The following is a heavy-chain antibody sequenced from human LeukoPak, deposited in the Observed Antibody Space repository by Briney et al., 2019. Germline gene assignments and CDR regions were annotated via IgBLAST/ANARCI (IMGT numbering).Heavy chain of an antibody. Sequence: GGSLRLSCAASGFTFSTYEINWVRQAPGKGLEWLSHISTSGSSIHYADSVKGRFTISRDNAKNSLYLQMNSLRVEDTAVFYCARDATTELGTVYMDVWGEGTTVTISS. D-gene: IGHD4-17*01. CDR3: ARDATTELGTVYMDV. CDR2: ISTSGSSI. J-gene: IGHJ6*03. V-gene: IGHV3-48*03. CDR1: GFTFSTYE.